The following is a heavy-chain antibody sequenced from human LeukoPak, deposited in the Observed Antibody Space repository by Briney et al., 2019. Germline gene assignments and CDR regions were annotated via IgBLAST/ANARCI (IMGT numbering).Heavy chain of an antibody. D-gene: IGHD2-2*02. J-gene: IGHJ6*03. V-gene: IGHV3-74*01. CDR2: INSDGSST. CDR3: ARDLIVVVPAAIGAGLCYMDV. CDR1: GFTFSSYW. Sequence: PGGSLRLSCAASGFTFSSYWMHWVRQAPGKGLVWVSRINSDGSSTSYADSVRGRFTISRDNSKNTLYLQMNSLRAEDTAVYYCARDLIVVVPAAIGAGLCYMDVWGKGTTVTVSS.